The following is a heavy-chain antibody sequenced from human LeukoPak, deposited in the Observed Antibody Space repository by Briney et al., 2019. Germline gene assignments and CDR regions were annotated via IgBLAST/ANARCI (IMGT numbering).Heavy chain of an antibody. CDR2: ISSSSSYI. D-gene: IGHD3-3*01. Sequence: GGSLRLSCAASGFTFSSYEMNWVRQAPGKGLEWVSSISSSSSYIYYADSVKGRFTISRDNAKNSLYLQMNSLRAEDTAVYYCARVEWFRYYFDYWGQGTLVTVSS. J-gene: IGHJ4*02. CDR3: ARVEWFRYYFDY. V-gene: IGHV3-21*01. CDR1: GFTFSSYE.